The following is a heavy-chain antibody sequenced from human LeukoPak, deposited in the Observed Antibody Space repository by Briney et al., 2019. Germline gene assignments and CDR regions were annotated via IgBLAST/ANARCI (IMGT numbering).Heavy chain of an antibody. Sequence: SGTLSLTCAVSGGSISRTNWWRWVRQPPGKGLEWIGEIYHSGNTNYNPSLKSRVTISVDTSKNQFSLKLSSVTAADTAVYYCACGGILTGDWFDPWGQGTLVTVSS. D-gene: IGHD3-9*01. CDR3: ACGGILTGDWFDP. J-gene: IGHJ5*02. CDR1: GGSISRTNW. V-gene: IGHV4-4*02. CDR2: IYHSGNT.